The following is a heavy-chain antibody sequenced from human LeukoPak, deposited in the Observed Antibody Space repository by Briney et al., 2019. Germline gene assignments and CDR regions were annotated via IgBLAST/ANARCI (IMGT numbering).Heavy chain of an antibody. CDR1: GFTFSSYA. CDR3: ARDFRGATDY. D-gene: IGHD1-26*01. V-gene: IGHV3-30-3*01. CDR2: ISYDGSNK. Sequence: GGSLRLSCAASGFTFSSYAMHWVRQAPGKGLEWVAVISYDGSNKYYADSVKGRFTISRDNSKNTLYLQMNSLRAEDTAVYYCARDFRGATDYWGQGTLVTVSS. J-gene: IGHJ4*02.